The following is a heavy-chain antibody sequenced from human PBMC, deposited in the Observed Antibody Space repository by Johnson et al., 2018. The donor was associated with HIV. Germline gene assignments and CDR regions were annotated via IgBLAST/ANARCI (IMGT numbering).Heavy chain of an antibody. V-gene: IGHV3-23*04. D-gene: IGHD3-22*01. CDR1: GFTFSSYA. Sequence: VQLVESGGGLVQPGGSLRLSCAASGFTFSSYAMSWVRQAPGKGLEWVSAISGSGGSTYYADSVKGRFTISRDNSKNTLYLQMNSLRAEDTAVYYCANGRKSGRWYYYDSSGFDAFDIWGQGTVVTVSS. CDR3: ANGRKSGRWYYYDSSGFDAFDI. CDR2: ISGSGGST. J-gene: IGHJ3*02.